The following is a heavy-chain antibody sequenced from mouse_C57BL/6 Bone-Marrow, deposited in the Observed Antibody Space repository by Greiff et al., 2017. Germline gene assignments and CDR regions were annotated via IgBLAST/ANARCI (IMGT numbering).Heavy chain of an antibody. CDR1: GYSFTDYN. Sequence: VQLQQSGPELVKPGASVKISCKASGYSFTDYNMNWVKQSNGKSLEWIGVINPNYGTTSYNQKFKDQATLTVDQTSSTAYMQHNSLTSEDSAVYYCARSYDDDDAMDYWGQGTSVTVSS. D-gene: IGHD2-4*01. CDR2: INPNYGTT. V-gene: IGHV1-39*01. CDR3: ARSYDDDDAMDY. J-gene: IGHJ4*01.